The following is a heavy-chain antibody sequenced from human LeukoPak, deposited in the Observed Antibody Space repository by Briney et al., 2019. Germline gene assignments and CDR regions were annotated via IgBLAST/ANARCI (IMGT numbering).Heavy chain of an antibody. D-gene: IGHD3-22*01. Sequence: PSETLSLTCTVSGGSISSYYWSWIRQPPGKGLVWIGYIYYSGSTNYNPSLKSRVTISVDTSKNQFSLKLSSVTAADTAVYYCARAGHDSSGYYEYFDYWGQGTLVTVSS. V-gene: IGHV4-59*01. CDR2: IYYSGST. CDR3: ARAGHDSSGYYEYFDY. J-gene: IGHJ4*02. CDR1: GGSISSYY.